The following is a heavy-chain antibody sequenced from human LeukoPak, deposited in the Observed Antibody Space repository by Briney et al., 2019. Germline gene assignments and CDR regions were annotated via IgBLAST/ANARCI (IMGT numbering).Heavy chain of an antibody. Sequence: GGSLRLSCAASGFIFSSYGMHWVRQAPGKGLEWVAFIRNDGSIRHYADSVKGRFIISRDNPKNTLFLQMNSLRAEDTALYYCANGPHYNILAGFYKVRSHLDYWGQGTLVTVSS. V-gene: IGHV3-30*02. D-gene: IGHD3-9*01. CDR3: ANGPHYNILAGFYKVRSHLDY. CDR1: GFIFSSYG. CDR2: IRNDGSIR. J-gene: IGHJ4*02.